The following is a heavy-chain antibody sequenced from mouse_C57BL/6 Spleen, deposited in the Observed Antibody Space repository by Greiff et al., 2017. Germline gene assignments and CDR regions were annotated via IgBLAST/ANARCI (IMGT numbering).Heavy chain of an antibody. CDR2: IYPGDGDT. D-gene: IGHD4-1*01. V-gene: IGHV1-82*01. CDR1: GYAFSSSW. J-gene: IGHJ3*01. Sequence: QVQLQQSGPELVKPGASVKISCKASGYAFSSSWMNWVKQRPGKGLEWIGRIYPGDGDTNYNGKFKGKATLTADKSSSTAYIQLSSLTSEDSAVYFCARGTGTNRFAYWGQGTLVTVSA. CDR3: ARGTGTNRFAY.